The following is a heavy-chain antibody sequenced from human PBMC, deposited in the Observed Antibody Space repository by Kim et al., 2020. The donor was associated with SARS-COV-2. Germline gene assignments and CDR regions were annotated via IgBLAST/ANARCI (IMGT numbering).Heavy chain of an antibody. CDR3: ARQPPRLLSFGALGDF. J-gene: IGHJ4*01. V-gene: IGHV4-39*01. CDR1: GASIKNSDSY. Sequence: SETLSLTCSVSGASIKNSDSYWGWIRQSPGKGLEWIGSFSYSGTTYYNPSLKSRVTISVDTSNNHLSLTMRSATAADTALYYCARQPPRLLSFGALGDF. CDR2: FSYSGTT. D-gene: IGHD3-10*01.